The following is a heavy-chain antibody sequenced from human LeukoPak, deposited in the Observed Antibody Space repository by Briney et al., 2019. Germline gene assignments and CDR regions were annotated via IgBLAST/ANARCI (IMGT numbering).Heavy chain of an antibody. CDR3: ARWHYYGSGSYYTNWFDP. CDR1: GGSISSGGYY. D-gene: IGHD3-10*01. CDR2: IYYSGST. Sequence: SQTLSLTCTVSGGSISSGGYYWSWVRQHPGKGLEWIGYIYYSGSTNYNPSLKSRVTISVDTSKNQFSLKLSSVTAADTAVYYCARWHYYGSGSYYTNWFDPWGQGTLVTVSS. V-gene: IGHV4-31*03. J-gene: IGHJ5*02.